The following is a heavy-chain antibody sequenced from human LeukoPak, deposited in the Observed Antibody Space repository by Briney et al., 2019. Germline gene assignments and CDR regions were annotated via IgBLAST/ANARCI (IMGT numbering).Heavy chain of an antibody. V-gene: IGHV1-69*13. CDR1: GGTFSGYA. CDR3: ASNPADYGDYDDY. J-gene: IGHJ4*02. Sequence: ASVKVSCKASGGTFSGYAISWVRQAPGQGLEWMGGIIPIFGTANYAQKFQGRVTITADESTSTAYMELSSLRSEDTAVYYCASNPADYGDYDDYWGQGTLVTVSS. CDR2: IIPIFGTA. D-gene: IGHD4-17*01.